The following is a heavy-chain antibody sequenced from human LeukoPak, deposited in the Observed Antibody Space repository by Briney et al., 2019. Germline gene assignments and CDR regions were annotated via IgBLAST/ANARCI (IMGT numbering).Heavy chain of an antibody. CDR2: IYSGGST. CDR3: ARILGGIDY. D-gene: IGHD3-10*01. CDR1: GVTVSSNY. J-gene: IGHJ4*02. V-gene: IGHV3-53*01. Sequence: GGSLRLSCAASGVTVSSNYMSSVRQTPGKRLEWVSVIYSGGSTYYADSVKGRFTISRDNSKNTLYLQMNSLRAEDTAVYYCARILGGIDYWGQGTLVTVSS.